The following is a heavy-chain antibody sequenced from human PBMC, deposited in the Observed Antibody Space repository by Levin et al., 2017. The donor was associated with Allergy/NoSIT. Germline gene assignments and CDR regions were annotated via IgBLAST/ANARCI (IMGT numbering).Heavy chain of an antibody. D-gene: IGHD5-24*01. CDR2: IYSSGST. Sequence: SETLSLTCTVSGGSISSYYWSWIRQPAGKGLEWIGRIYSSGSTKYNPSLKSRVTMSVDTSKNQFSLKVSSVTAADTAVYYCVRGEMGIFKNPFDYWGQGTLVTVSS. CDR1: GGSISSYY. J-gene: IGHJ4*02. CDR3: VRGEMGIFKNPFDY. V-gene: IGHV4-4*07.